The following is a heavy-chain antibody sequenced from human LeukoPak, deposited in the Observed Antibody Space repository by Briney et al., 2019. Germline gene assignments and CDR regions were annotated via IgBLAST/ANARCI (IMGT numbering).Heavy chain of an antibody. CDR2: VHLDGRT. Sequence: SETLSLTCDVSGGSVTSTNWWTWFRQPPGKGLEWIGEVHLDGRTNYNPSLKSRLVMSADLPENHISLKLTSVTAADTAVYYCTREGGFYRPLDYSGQGTLVTVSS. J-gene: IGHJ4*02. D-gene: IGHD6-25*01. CDR1: GGSVTSTNW. V-gene: IGHV4-4*02. CDR3: TREGGFYRPLDY.